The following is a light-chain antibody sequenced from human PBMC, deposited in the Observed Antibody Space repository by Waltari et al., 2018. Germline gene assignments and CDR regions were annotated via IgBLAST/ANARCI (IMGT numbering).Light chain of an antibody. CDR1: ASNIVGNL. CDR2: RSD. V-gene: IGLV1-44*01. Sequence: QSVLTQTPSASGTPGQRVTISCSGSASNIVGNLVNWYQQLPGKAPKLLIYRSDLRPSGVPDRFSGSKSGTSASLAISGLQSEDEADYFCASWDDSLNGHWVFGGGTKVTVL. J-gene: IGLJ3*02. CDR3: ASWDDSLNGHWV.